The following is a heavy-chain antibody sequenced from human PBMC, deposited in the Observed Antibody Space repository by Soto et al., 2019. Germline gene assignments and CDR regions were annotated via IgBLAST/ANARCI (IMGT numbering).Heavy chain of an antibody. D-gene: IGHD1-26*01. J-gene: IGHJ5*02. CDR1: GGTFSSYA. V-gene: IGHV1-69*01. CDR3: AVPKFSSSYYFDWFDP. CDR2: IIPIFGTA. Sequence: QVQLVQSGAEVKKPGSSVKVSCKASGGTFSSYAISWVRQSPGQGLEWMGGIIPIFGTANYAQKFQGRVTMTADESTSPAYMELSSLRSEDTAVYYCAVPKFSSSYYFDWFDPWGQGTLVTVSS.